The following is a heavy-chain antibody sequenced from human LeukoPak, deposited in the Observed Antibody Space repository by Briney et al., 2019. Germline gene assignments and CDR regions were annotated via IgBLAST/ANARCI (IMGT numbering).Heavy chain of an antibody. CDR1: GFTFSSYG. CDR2: IWYDGSNK. CDR3: TRDRDCSSTICYSRPGYYGMDV. Sequence: PGGSLRLSCAASGFTFSSYGMHWVRQAPGKGLEWVAVIWYDGSNKYYADSVKGRFTISRDNSKNTLYLQMNSLRAEDTAVYYCTRDRDCSSTICYSRPGYYGMDVWGQGTTVTVSS. J-gene: IGHJ6*02. D-gene: IGHD2-2*02. V-gene: IGHV3-33*01.